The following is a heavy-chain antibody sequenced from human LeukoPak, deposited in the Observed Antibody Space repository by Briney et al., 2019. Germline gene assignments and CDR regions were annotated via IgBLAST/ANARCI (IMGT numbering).Heavy chain of an antibody. D-gene: IGHD1-26*01. J-gene: IGHJ3*02. CDR2: IYYSGST. CDR1: GGSISSSSYY. Sequence: SETLSLTCTVSGGSISSSSYYWGWIRQPPGKGLEWIGSIYYSGSTYYNPSLKSRVTISVDTSKNQFSLKLSSVTAADTAVYYCAYGGSYREGDAFDIWGQGTMVTVSS. V-gene: IGHV4-39*01. CDR3: AYGGSYREGDAFDI.